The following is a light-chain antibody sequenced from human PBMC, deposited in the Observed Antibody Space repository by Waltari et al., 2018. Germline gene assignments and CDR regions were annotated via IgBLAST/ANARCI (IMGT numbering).Light chain of an antibody. V-gene: IGLV1-51*01. Sequence: QSVVTQPPSVSAAPGQTVTISCPGSTSNIGSNYVSWYQLLPGTAPKLLIYGSNKRPSGIADRFSGSKSGTSATLGITGLQTGDEAEYHCGTWDNSLNAGVFGGGTKLTVL. CDR3: GTWDNSLNAGV. CDR2: GSN. J-gene: IGLJ3*02. CDR1: TSNIGSNY.